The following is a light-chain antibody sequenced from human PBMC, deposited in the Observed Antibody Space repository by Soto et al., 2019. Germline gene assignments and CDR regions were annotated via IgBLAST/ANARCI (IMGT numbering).Light chain of an antibody. CDR1: QTIHNY. Sequence: PGEAATLSCRASQTIHNYLAWYQQKPGRPPSLLIYDASNRAAGIPAKFSGSGSGTDFTLTISSLEPEDSAVYYCQQRSAWPPTFGRGTKVEI. CDR3: QQRSAWPPT. V-gene: IGKV3-11*01. J-gene: IGKJ1*01. CDR2: DAS.